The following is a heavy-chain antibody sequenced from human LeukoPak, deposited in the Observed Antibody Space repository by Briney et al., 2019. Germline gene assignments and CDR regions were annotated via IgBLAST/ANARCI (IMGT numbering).Heavy chain of an antibody. Sequence: GASVKVSCKASGYTFNNYGISWVRQAPGQGLEWMGWISAYNGNTNYAQKLQGRVTMTPDTSTSTAYMELRSLRSDDTAVYYCARTSFFRGRRTGDALDIWGQGTVVTVSS. CDR3: ARTSFFRGRRTGDALDI. CDR2: ISAYNGNT. D-gene: IGHD1/OR15-1a*01. CDR1: GYTFNNYG. J-gene: IGHJ3*02. V-gene: IGHV1-18*01.